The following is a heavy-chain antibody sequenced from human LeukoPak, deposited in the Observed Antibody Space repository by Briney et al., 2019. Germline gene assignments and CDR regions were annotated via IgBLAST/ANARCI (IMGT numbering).Heavy chain of an antibody. D-gene: IGHD6-13*01. CDR3: ARIGYTSSRGTDY. V-gene: IGHV4-39*01. CDR2: IYYSGST. J-gene: IGHJ4*02. CDR1: GGSISTSNYY. Sequence: SETLSLTCTVSGGSISTSNYYWGWIRQPPGKGLEWIGSIYYSGSTYYNLSLKSRDSISVDTSKNQFSLRVTSVTAADTAVYYCARIGYTSSRGTDYWGQGSLVTVSS.